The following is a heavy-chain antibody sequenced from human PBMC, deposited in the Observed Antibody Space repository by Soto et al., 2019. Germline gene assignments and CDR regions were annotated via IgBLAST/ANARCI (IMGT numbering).Heavy chain of an antibody. V-gene: IGHV3-30*18. CDR1: GFTFSSYG. J-gene: IGHJ3*02. CDR3: AKVRGRGGGYCTTISCLSDAFDI. Sequence: QVHLVESGGGVVQPGRSLRLSCAASGFTFSSYGMHWVRQAPGKGLEWVAVISYDGSNKYYADSVKGRFTISRDNSKNMMYLQMNSLRPEDTAVYSCAKVRGRGGGYCTTISCLSDAFDIWGQGTMVTVSS. D-gene: IGHD2-2*03. CDR2: ISYDGSNK.